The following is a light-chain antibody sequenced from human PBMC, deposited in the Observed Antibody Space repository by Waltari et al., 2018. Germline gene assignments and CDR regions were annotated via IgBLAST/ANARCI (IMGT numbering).Light chain of an antibody. CDR3: QYYFDYENG. V-gene: IGKV1-5*03. J-gene: IGKJ2*03. CDR2: GAS. Sequence: DFQMTQSPSILSASIGDTVTISCRANQNIRTALAWYQQMSGQVPKVLIYGASKLESGVAARFSGNGSGTDFTLTITGLQADDFGTYYCQYYFDYENGFGQGTKLEI. CDR1: QNIRTA.